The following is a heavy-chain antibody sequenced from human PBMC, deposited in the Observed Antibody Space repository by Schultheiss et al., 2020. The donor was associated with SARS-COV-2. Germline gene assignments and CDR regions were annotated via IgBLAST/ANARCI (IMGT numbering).Heavy chain of an antibody. CDR1: GVSVSSYC. J-gene: IGHJ4*02. CDR2: IHDSGST. V-gene: IGHV4-59*08. CDR3: ARRRSDGNWYLDT. D-gene: IGHD4-23*01. Sequence: ETLSLTCNVSGVSVSSYCWNWIRQLPGKGLEWIGFIHDSGSTNYNPSLKSRVTISVDTSKNQFSLKLSSVIAADTAVYYCARRRSDGNWYLDTWGQGTLVTVSS.